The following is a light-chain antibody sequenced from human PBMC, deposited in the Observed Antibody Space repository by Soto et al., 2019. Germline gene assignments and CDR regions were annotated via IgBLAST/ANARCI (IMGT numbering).Light chain of an antibody. CDR2: DVS. CDR3: SSYTSSSTL. V-gene: IGLV2-14*01. Sequence: QSALTQPASVSGSPGQSITISRPGTSSDVGGYNYVSWYQQHPGKAPKLMIYDVSNRPSGVSNRFSGSKSGNTASLTISGLQAEDEADYYCSSYTSSSTLFGTGTKVTV. J-gene: IGLJ1*01. CDR1: SSDVGGYNY.